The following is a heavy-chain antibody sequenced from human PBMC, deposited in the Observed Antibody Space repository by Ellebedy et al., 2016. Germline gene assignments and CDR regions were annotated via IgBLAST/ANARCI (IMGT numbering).Heavy chain of an antibody. V-gene: IGHV4-59*01. D-gene: IGHD4-23*01. CDR2: IHYSGYT. Sequence: SETLSLTCTVSGGSITYYYWSWIRQSPGKGLEWIGYIHYSGYTNYNPSLKSRVTISVDTSKNLFSLRLSTVTAADTAVYYCARDAWGGNIGQGDYWYFDLWGRGTLVTVSS. CDR3: ARDAWGGNIGQGDYWYFDL. J-gene: IGHJ2*01. CDR1: GGSITYYY.